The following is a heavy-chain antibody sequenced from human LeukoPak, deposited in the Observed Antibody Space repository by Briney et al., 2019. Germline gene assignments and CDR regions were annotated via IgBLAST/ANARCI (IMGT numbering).Heavy chain of an antibody. Sequence: PSETLSLTCAVYGGSFSGYYWSWIRQPPGKGLEWIGEINHSGSTNYNPSLKSRVTISVDTSKNQFSLKLSSVTAADTAVYYCARGSGTDIVATNFDYWGQGTLVTVSS. V-gene: IGHV4-34*01. CDR2: INHSGST. CDR1: GGSFSGYY. J-gene: IGHJ4*02. CDR3: ARGSGTDIVATNFDY. D-gene: IGHD5-12*01.